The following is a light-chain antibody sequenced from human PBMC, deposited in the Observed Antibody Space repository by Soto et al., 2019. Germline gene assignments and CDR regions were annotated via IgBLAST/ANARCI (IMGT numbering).Light chain of an antibody. CDR1: SSDVGAFNY. V-gene: IGLV2-14*01. CDR2: EVG. J-gene: IGLJ1*01. Sequence: LTQPSSVSGSPGQSITISCTGTSSDVGAFNYVSWYLQYPGKAPKLMIYEVGNRPSGVSNRFSGSKSGNTASLTISGLQAEDEADYYCCSYASGSIYVFGTGTKVTVL. CDR3: CSYASGSIYV.